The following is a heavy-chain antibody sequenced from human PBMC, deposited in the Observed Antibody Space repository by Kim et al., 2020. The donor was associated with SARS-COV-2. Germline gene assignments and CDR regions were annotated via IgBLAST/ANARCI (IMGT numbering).Heavy chain of an antibody. CDR2: ISAYNGNT. CDR3: ARDDAIVVVPAASYYYYGVDV. Sequence: ASVKVSCKASGYTFTSYGISWVRQAPGQGLEWMGWISAYNGNTNYAQKLQGRVTMTTDTSTSTAYMELRSLRSDDTAVYYCARDDAIVVVPAASYYYYGVDVWGQGTTVTVSS. V-gene: IGHV1-18*01. CDR1: GYTFTSYG. J-gene: IGHJ6*02. D-gene: IGHD2-2*01.